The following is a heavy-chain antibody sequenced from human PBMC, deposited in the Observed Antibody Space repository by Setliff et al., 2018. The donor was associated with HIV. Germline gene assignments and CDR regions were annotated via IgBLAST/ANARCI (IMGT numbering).Heavy chain of an antibody. Sequence: SGPTLVNPTQTLTLTCTFSGLSLSTSGVGVGWIRQSPGKALEWLAFIYWNNNKHYSTSLKSRLTVTKDTSKNRVVLTMTNMDPVDTATYYCAYSGRQLRGPYFDFWGQGTPVTVPQ. V-gene: IGHV2-5*01. J-gene: IGHJ4*02. CDR3: AYSGRQLRGPYFDF. CDR2: IYWNNNK. D-gene: IGHD1-1*01. CDR1: GLSLSTSGVG.